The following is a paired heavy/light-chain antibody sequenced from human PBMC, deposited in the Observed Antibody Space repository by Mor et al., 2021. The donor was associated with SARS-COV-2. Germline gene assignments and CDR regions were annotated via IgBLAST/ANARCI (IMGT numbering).Heavy chain of an antibody. CDR3: ARGPSYDSSGYPLDY. D-gene: IGHD3-22*01. CDR2: IFYTGST. Sequence: QVQLQESGPGLVKPSQTLSLTCAVSGGSISSGGYSWSWIRQPPGKGLEWIGYIFYTGSTYYNPSLSLRSRVYMSVDTSKNQFSLKLTSVTAADTAVYYCARGPSYDSSGYPLDYWGQGTLVTVSS. J-gene: IGHJ4*02. CDR1: GGSISSGGYS. V-gene: IGHV4-30-4*07.
Light chain of an antibody. J-gene: IGKJ1*01. CDR3: QQYNSYSRT. Sequence: DIQMTQSPSTLSASVGDRVTITCRASQSIGNWLAWYQQKPGKAPKLLIYKASSLESGVPSRFGGSGSGTDFTLTISSLQPDDFATYYCQQYNSYSRTFGQGTKVEIK. CDR1: QSIGNW. V-gene: IGKV1-5*03. CDR2: KAS.